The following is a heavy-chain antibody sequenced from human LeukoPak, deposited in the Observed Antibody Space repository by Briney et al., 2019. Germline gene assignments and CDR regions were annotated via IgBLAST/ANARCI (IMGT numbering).Heavy chain of an antibody. D-gene: IGHD3-10*01. CDR1: GYTFTSYG. CDR2: ISAYNGNT. V-gene: IGHV1-18*01. J-gene: IGHJ6*02. Sequence: GASVKVSCKASGYTFTSYGISWVRQAPGQGLEWMGWISAYNGNTNYAQKLQGRVTMTTDTSTSTAYMELRSLRSDDTAVYYCARAFGSGNSFYYYYGMDVWGQGTTVTVSS. CDR3: ARAFGSGNSFYYYYGMDV.